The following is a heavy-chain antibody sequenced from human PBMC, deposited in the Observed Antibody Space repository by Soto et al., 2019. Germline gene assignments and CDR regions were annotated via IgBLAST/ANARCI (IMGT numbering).Heavy chain of an antibody. CDR3: ARDGKLLWFGELFYYYYGMDV. J-gene: IGHJ6*02. D-gene: IGHD3-10*01. CDR2: IYTRGST. Sequence: ETLSLTCTLSGCSISSYYWSWIRQPAGKGLEWIGRIYTRGSTNYNPSLKSRVTMSVDTSKNQFSLKLSSVTAADTAVYYCARDGKLLWFGELFYYYYGMDVWGQGTTVTVSS. V-gene: IGHV4-4*07. CDR1: GCSISSYY.